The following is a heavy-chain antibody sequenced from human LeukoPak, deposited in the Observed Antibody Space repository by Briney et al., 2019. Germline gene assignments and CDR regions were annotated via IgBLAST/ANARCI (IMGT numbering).Heavy chain of an antibody. Sequence: GGSLRLSCAASGFTFSSYSMNWVRQAPGKGLEWVSSISSSSSYIYYADSVKGRFTISRDNAKNSLYLQMNSLRAEDTAVYYCARDLLYSSGWNEVDYWGQGTLVTVSS. V-gene: IGHV3-21*01. CDR3: ARDLLYSSGWNEVDY. CDR2: ISSSSSYI. J-gene: IGHJ4*02. D-gene: IGHD6-19*01. CDR1: GFTFSSYS.